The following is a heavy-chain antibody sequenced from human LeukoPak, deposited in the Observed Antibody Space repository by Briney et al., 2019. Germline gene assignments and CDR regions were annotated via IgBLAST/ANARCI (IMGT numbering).Heavy chain of an antibody. J-gene: IGHJ4*02. CDR2: ISTDGYTT. V-gene: IGHV3-74*01. CDR3: VVGGSSGY. CDR1: GLAFSAYK. Sequence: GGSLRLSCAASGLAFSAYKMHWVRQAPRKGLVWVSRISTDGYTTDYADFVQGRFTASRDNTKNTWSLEMNSLRAEDTAVYYCVVGGSSGYWGQGTLVTVSS. D-gene: IGHD4-23*01.